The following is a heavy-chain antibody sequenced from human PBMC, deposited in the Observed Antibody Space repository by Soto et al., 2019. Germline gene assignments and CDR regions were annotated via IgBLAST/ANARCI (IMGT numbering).Heavy chain of an antibody. CDR2: ISSGAGT. CDR3: ARDSMTGLNWFDP. CDR1: GFTFSSYA. D-gene: IGHD3-9*01. J-gene: IGHJ5*02. V-gene: IGHV3-23*01. Sequence: GGSLRLSCAASGFTFSSYAMSWVRQVPGKGLEWVSAISSGAGTYYVDSVKGRFTISRDNSKNTLYLQMNSLRAEDTAVYYCARDSMTGLNWFDPWGQGTLVTVSS.